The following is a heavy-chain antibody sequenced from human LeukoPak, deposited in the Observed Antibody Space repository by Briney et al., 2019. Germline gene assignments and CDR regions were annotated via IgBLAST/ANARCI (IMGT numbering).Heavy chain of an antibody. J-gene: IGHJ4*02. CDR1: FXFXXXA. CDR3: AKSGGDY. V-gene: IGHV3-23*01. Sequence: FXFXXXAMXWVXQAPGKGLEWVSAISGSGGSTYYADSVKGRFTISRDNSKNTLYLQMNSLRAEDTAVYYCAKSGGDYWGQGTLVTVSS. D-gene: IGHD2-8*02. CDR2: ISGSGGST.